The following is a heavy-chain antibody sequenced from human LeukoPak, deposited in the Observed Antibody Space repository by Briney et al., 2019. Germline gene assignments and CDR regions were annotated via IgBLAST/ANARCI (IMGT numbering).Heavy chain of an antibody. J-gene: IGHJ4*02. CDR1: LDSTTSNF. D-gene: IGHD2-8*01. CDR2: IHRSGST. Sequence: PSETLSLTCTVSLDSTTSNFWSWVRQPPGKGLEWIGEIHRSGSTNYSPSLQRRVTISIDRPKNQIAPELSSVTAADTAVYYCARLVITGYTNTWFLFDYWGQGTLVTVSS. CDR3: ARLVITGYTNTWFLFDY. V-gene: IGHV4-4*02.